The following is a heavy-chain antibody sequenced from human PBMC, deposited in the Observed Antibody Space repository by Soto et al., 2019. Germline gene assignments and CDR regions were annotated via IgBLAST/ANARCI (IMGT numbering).Heavy chain of an antibody. Sequence: ASVKVSCKASGGTFSSYAISWVRQAPGQGLEWMGGIIPIFGTANYAQKFQGRVTITADESTSTAYMELSSLRSEDTAVYYCARGSGWGSSGYPGGYGMDVWGQGTTVTVSS. CDR3: ARGSGWGSSGYPGGYGMDV. J-gene: IGHJ6*02. V-gene: IGHV1-69*13. CDR2: IIPIFGTA. D-gene: IGHD3-22*01. CDR1: GGTFSSYA.